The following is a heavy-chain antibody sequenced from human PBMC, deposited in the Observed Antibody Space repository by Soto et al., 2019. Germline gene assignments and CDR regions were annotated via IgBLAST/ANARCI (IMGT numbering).Heavy chain of an antibody. CDR1: GGPFRSYA. J-gene: IGHJ6*02. Sequence: QVQLVQSGAEVKKPGSSVKVSCKASGGPFRSYAISWVRQAPGQGLEWMGGIIPIFGTANYAQKFQGRVTITADDSTSTAYMELSSLISEDTAVYYCARHVPAAGYYYGMDVWGQGTTVTVSS. D-gene: IGHD2-2*01. V-gene: IGHV1-69*12. CDR2: IIPIFGTA. CDR3: ARHVPAAGYYYGMDV.